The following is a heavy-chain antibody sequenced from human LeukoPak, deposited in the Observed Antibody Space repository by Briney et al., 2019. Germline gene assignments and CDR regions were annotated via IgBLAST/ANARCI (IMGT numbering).Heavy chain of an antibody. CDR2: ISGSGGST. J-gene: IGHJ4*02. V-gene: IGHV3-23*01. CDR1: GFTFSSYA. Sequence: SGGSLRLSCAASGFTFSSYAMSWVRQAPGKGLEWVSAISGSGGSTYYADSVKGRFTISRDNSKNTLYLQMNSLRAEDTAVYYCAKGGAVAGGLGPDDYWGQGTLVTVSS. D-gene: IGHD6-19*01. CDR3: AKGGAVAGGLGPDDY.